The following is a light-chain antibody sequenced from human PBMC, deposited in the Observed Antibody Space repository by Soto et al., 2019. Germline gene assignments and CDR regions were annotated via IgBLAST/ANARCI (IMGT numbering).Light chain of an antibody. V-gene: IGKV3-11*01. CDR3: QHRVYRPT. Sequence: EIVLTQSPATLSLSLGERVTLSCRARQNVGTYLGWYQQKPGQAPRLLMSDVSRRATGIPARFSGSGSGTDFTLTITSLEPEDVAVYYCQHRVYRPTFGGGTKVEIK. J-gene: IGKJ4*01. CDR2: DVS. CDR1: QNVGTY.